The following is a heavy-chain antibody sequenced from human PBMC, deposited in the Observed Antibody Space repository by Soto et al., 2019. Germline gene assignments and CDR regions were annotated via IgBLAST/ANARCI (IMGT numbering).Heavy chain of an antibody. CDR3: AKDISVRGVLAFDI. J-gene: IGHJ3*02. CDR1: GFTFDDYT. Sequence: GGSLRLSCAASGFTFDDYTMHWVRQAPGKGLEWVSLISWDGGSTYYADSVKGRFTISRDNSKNSLYLQMNSLRTEDTALYYCAKDISVRGVLAFDIWGQGTMVTVSS. V-gene: IGHV3-43*01. CDR2: ISWDGGST. D-gene: IGHD3-10*01.